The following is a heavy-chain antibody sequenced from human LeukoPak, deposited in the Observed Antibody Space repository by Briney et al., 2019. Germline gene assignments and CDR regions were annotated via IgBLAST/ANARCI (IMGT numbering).Heavy chain of an antibody. V-gene: IGHV3-33*01. Sequence: GGSLRLSCAASGFTFSSYGMHWVRQAPGKGLEWVAVIWYDGSNKYYADSVKGRFTISRDNSKNTLYLQINSLRAEDTAVYYCVRDNPRCCGVVPANIDDYWGQGTLVTVSS. CDR3: VRDNPRCCGVVPANIDDY. D-gene: IGHD2-15*01. J-gene: IGHJ4*02. CDR2: IWYDGSNK. CDR1: GFTFSSYG.